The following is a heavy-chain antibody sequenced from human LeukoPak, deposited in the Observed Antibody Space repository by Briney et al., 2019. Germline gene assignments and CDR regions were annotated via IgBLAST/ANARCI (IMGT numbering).Heavy chain of an antibody. J-gene: IGHJ4*02. CDR2: IKEDGTEA. D-gene: IGHD5-24*01. V-gene: IGHV3-7*03. CDR3: AKEGRSLQTY. Sequence: GGSLRLSCAASGFMFSSNWMSWVRLAPGKGLEWVANIKEDGTEAYYVDSVKGRFTISRDNAKNSLYLQMNSLRVEDTAVYYCAKEGRSLQTYWGQGTLVTVSS. CDR1: GFMFSSNW.